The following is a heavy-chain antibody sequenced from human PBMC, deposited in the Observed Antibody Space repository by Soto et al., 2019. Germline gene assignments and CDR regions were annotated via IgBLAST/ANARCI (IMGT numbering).Heavy chain of an antibody. Sequence: PSETLSLTCAVYGGSFSGYYWSWIRQPPGKGLEWIGEINHSGSTNYNPSLKSRVTISVDTSKNQFSLKLSSVTAADTAVYYCARGSAAAVNFDYWGQGTLVTVSS. CDR2: INHSGST. J-gene: IGHJ4*02. D-gene: IGHD6-13*01. V-gene: IGHV4-34*01. CDR3: ARGSAAAVNFDY. CDR1: GGSFSGYY.